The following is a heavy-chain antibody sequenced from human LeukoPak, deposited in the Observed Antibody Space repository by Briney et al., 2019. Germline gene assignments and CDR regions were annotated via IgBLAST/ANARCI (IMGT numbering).Heavy chain of an antibody. Sequence: SETLSLTCAVYGGPFSGYSWHWIRQPPGKGLAWIGEINHSGSTNYHPSLKSRVTISVDTSKNQFSLKLSSVTAADTAVYYCARGRTMVRGVSSRTPENDYWGQGTLVTVSS. CDR2: INHSGST. J-gene: IGHJ4*02. CDR3: ARGRTMVRGVSSRTPENDY. V-gene: IGHV4-34*01. D-gene: IGHD3-10*01. CDR1: GGPFSGYS.